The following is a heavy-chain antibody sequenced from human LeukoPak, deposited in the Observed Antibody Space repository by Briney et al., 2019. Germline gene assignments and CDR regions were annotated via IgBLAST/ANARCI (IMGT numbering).Heavy chain of an antibody. CDR3: ARDYSSSSIIGYCYYYMDV. CDR2: ISSSSSYI. D-gene: IGHD6-6*01. Sequence: GGSLRLSCAASGFTFSSYSMNWVRQAPGKGLEWVSSISSSSSYIYYADSVKGRFTISRDNAKNSLYLQMNSLRAEDTAVYYCARDYSSSSIIGYCYYYMDVWGKGTTVTVSS. V-gene: IGHV3-21*01. CDR1: GFTFSSYS. J-gene: IGHJ6*03.